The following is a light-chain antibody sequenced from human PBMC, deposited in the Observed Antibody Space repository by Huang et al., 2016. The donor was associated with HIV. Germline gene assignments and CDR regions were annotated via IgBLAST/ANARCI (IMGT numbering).Light chain of an antibody. Sequence: EIVMTQSPATLSVSPAKRATLSCRASQPVSTNLAWNQQKPGQAPRLLIFPASTRATGTAARFSGSGSGTEFTLTISSLESEDFALYYCQQYYSWPYTFGQGTRLEIK. CDR3: QQYYSWPYT. J-gene: IGKJ2*01. V-gene: IGKV3-15*01. CDR2: PAS. CDR1: QPVSTN.